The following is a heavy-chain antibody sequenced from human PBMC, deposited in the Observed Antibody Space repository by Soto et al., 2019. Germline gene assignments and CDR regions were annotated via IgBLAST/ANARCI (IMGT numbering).Heavy chain of an antibody. CDR2: IYPSASDT. J-gene: IGHJ5*02. Sequence: GEYLKISCKASGYDFTHSWIAWLRQTPVKGLEWMGVIYPSASDTKYSPSFQGQVTISADKSIDTAYLQRSGLKASDTAIYYCARAVGCSDASDFYSLGPWGQGCRVTVSS. CDR1: GYDFTHSW. V-gene: IGHV5-51*01. D-gene: IGHD3-3*01. CDR3: ARAVGCSDASDFYSLGP.